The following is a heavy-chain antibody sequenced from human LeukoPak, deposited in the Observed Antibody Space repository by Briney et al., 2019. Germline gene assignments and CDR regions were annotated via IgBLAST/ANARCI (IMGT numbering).Heavy chain of an antibody. CDR3: ARSSSSSGWYSYYYYYMDV. D-gene: IGHD6-19*01. V-gene: IGHV4-59*08. CDR1: GGSISSYY. CDR2: IYYSGST. Sequence: SETLSLICTVSGGSISSYYWSWIRQPPGKGLEWIGYIYYSGSTNYKSSLKSRVTISVDTSKNQFSLKLSSVTAADTAVYYYARSSSSSGWYSYYYYYMDVWGKGTTVTFSS. J-gene: IGHJ6*03.